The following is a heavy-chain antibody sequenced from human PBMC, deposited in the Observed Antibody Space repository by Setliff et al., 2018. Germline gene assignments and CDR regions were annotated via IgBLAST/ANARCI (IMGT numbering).Heavy chain of an antibody. V-gene: IGHV3-7*03. J-gene: IGHJ3*02. CDR2: IKKDGSER. D-gene: IGHD2-15*01. Sequence: RLSCAASGFTFNNYWMSWVRQAPGKGLEWVASIKKDGSERYYVDSVKGRFTISRDNAENSLYLHMNSLRVEDTAVYHCARDAAAATGSFDIWGQGTMVTVSS. CDR1: GFTFNNYW. CDR3: ARDAAAATGSFDI.